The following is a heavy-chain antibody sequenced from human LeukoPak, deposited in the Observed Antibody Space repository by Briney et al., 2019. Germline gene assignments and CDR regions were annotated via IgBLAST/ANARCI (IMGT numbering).Heavy chain of an antibody. J-gene: IGHJ4*02. D-gene: IGHD3-3*01. CDR1: GYTFTGYY. Sequence: GASVKVSCKASGYTFTGYYMHWVRQAPGQGLEWMGGIIPIFGTANYAQKFQGRVTITADESTSTAYMELSSLRSEDTAVYYCARGRRITIFGVVTLPPDYWGQGTLVTVSS. CDR3: ARGRRITIFGVVTLPPDY. V-gene: IGHV1-69*13. CDR2: IIPIFGTA.